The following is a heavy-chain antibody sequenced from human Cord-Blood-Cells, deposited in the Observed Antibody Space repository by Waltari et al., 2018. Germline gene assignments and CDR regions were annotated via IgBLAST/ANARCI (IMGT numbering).Heavy chain of an antibody. CDR1: GGSFSGYH. J-gene: IGHJ4*02. Sequence: QVQLQQWGAGLLKPSETLSLTCAVYGGSFSGYHWSWIRQPPGKGLEWIGEINHSGSTNYNPSLKSRVTISVDTSKNQFSLKLSSVTAADTAVYYCARGRPMVRGVIDYWGQGTLVTVSS. D-gene: IGHD3-10*01. CDR3: ARGRPMVRGVIDY. CDR2: INHSGST. V-gene: IGHV4-34*01.